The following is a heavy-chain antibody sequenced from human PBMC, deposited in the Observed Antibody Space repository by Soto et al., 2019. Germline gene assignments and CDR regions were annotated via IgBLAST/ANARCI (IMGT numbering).Heavy chain of an antibody. CDR1: GGSFSGYY. V-gene: IGHV4-34*01. D-gene: IGHD2-15*01. CDR3: ARGKWAATSRWFDP. CDR2: INHSGST. Sequence: QVQLQQWGAGLLKPSETLSLTCAVYGGSFSGYYWSWIRQPPGKGLEWIGEINHSGSTNYNPSLKSRVTISLDTSKNQFSLKLSSVTAADTAVYYCARGKWAATSRWFDPWGQGTLVTVSS. J-gene: IGHJ5*02.